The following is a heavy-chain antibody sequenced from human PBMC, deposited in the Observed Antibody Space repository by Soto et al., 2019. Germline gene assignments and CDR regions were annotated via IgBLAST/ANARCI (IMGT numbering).Heavy chain of an antibody. CDR2: INQDGSEK. J-gene: IGHJ4*02. CDR1: GFTFSRYC. CDR3: AISSTGRGGDDY. Sequence: QLVESGGGWVQPGGSLRPSCAPSGFTFSRYCITWVRQAPGKGLAWVANINQDGSEKSYVDSVKGRFTISRDNAKNSLYLQRSSLGAEDRAVYYCAISSTGRGGDDYWGQGTLVTVS. D-gene: IGHD3-10*01. V-gene: IGHV3-7*01.